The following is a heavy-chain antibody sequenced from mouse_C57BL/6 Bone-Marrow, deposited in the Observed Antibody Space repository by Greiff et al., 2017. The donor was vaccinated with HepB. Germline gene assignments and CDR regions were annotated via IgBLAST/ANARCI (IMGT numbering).Heavy chain of an antibody. V-gene: IGHV2-5*01. J-gene: IGHJ4*01. Sequence: VMLVESGPGLVQPSQSLSITCPVSGFPLTSYGVHLVRPSPGKGLEWLGVIWRGGSTDYNAAFMSRLSITKDNSKSQIFFKMNSLPADDTAIYYCAKWDYYGSRNAMDYWGQGTSVTVSS. D-gene: IGHD1-1*01. CDR1: GFPLTSYG. CDR2: IWRGGST. CDR3: AKWDYYGSRNAMDY.